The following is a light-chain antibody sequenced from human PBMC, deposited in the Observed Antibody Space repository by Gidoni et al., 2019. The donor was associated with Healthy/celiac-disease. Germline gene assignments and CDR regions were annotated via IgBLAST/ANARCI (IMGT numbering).Light chain of an antibody. J-gene: IGKJ4*01. V-gene: IGKV3-11*01. CDR2: DAS. CDR3: QQRSNWPL. CDR1: QRVSSY. Sequence: VLTQSPATLSLSPGERATLSCRASQRVSSYLAWYQQKPGQAPRLLIYDASNRATGIPARFSGSGSGTDFTLTISSLEPEDFAVYYCQQRSNWPLFGGGTKVEIK.